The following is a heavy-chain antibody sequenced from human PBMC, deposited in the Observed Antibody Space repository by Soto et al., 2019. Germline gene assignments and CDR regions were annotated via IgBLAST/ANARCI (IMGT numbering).Heavy chain of an antibody. CDR1: GFTFSSYG. CDR2: ISYDGSNK. J-gene: IGHJ6*02. D-gene: IGHD2-2*01. CDR3: AKDHYQPGYCSSTSCYGYYYYGMDV. Sequence: QVQLVESGGGVVQPGRSLRLSCAASGFTFSSYGMHWVRQAPGKGLEWVAVISYDGSNKYYADSVKGRFTISRDNFKNTLYLQMNSLRAEDTAVYYCAKDHYQPGYCSSTSCYGYYYYGMDVWGQGTTVTVSS. V-gene: IGHV3-30*18.